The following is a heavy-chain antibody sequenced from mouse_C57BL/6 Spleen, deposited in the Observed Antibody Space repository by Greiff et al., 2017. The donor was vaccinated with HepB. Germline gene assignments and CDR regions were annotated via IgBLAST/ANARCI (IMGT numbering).Heavy chain of an antibody. CDR2: ISNGGGST. D-gene: IGHD2-1*01. J-gene: IGHJ1*03. CDR3: ARQEGYYLYFDD. Sequence: EVKLVESGGGLVQPGGSLKLSCAASGFTFSDYYMYWVRQTPEKRLEWVAYISNGGGSTYYPDTVKGRFTISRDNAKNTLYLQMSRLESEDTAMYYCARQEGYYLYFDDWGTGTTVTVSS. V-gene: IGHV5-12*01. CDR1: GFTFSDYY.